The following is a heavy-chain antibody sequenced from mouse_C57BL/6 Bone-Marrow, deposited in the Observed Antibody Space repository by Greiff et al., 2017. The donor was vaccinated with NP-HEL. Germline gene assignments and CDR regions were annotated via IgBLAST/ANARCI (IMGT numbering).Heavy chain of an antibody. J-gene: IGHJ3*01. CDR1: GYTFTSYW. Sequence: VQLQQPGAELVKPGASVKLSCKASGYTFTSYWMHWVKQRPGHGLEWIGMIHPNSGSTNYNEKFKSKATLTVDKSSSTAYMQLSSLTSEDSAVYYCARRAGTGFAYWGQGTLVTVSA. D-gene: IGHD3-3*01. CDR2: IHPNSGST. CDR3: ARRAGTGFAY. V-gene: IGHV1-64*01.